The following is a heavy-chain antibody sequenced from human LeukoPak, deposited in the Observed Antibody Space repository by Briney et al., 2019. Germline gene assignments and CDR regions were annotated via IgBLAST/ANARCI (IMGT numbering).Heavy chain of an antibody. CDR1: GGSISSYY. CDR3: ARWEITMVRGVIIYYGMDV. J-gene: IGHJ6*02. Sequence: PSETLSLTCTVSGGSISSYYWSWIRQPPGKGLEWIGYIYYSGSTNYNPSLKSRVTISVDTSKNQFSLKLSSVTAADTAVYYCARWEITMVRGVIIYYGMDVWGQGTTVTVSS. V-gene: IGHV4-59*01. CDR2: IYYSGST. D-gene: IGHD3-10*01.